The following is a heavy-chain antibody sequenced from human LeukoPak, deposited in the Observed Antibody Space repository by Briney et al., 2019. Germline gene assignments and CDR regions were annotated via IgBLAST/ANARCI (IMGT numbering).Heavy chain of an antibody. CDR3: ARQTGSGLFILP. D-gene: IGHD3/OR15-3a*01. V-gene: IGHV4-39*01. CDR2: IYYSGNT. J-gene: IGHJ4*02. CDR1: GGSISSGSYY. Sequence: SETLSLTCTVSGGSISSGSYYWSWIRQPPGKGLEWIGSIYYSGNTYYNASLKSQVSISIDTSKNQFSLKLTSVTAADTAVYYCARQTGSGLFILPGGQGTLVTVSS.